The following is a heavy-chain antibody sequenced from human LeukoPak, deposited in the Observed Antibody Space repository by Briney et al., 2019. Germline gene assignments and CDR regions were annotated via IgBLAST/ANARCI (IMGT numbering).Heavy chain of an antibody. J-gene: IGHJ4*02. CDR1: GFTFSDYW. CDR3: ARALAVAGTGGHY. Sequence: GVSLRLSCAASGFTFSDYWMHWVRQAPGKGLVWVSRVSSDGTSTSYADSVKGRFTISRDNAKNTLFLQMNSLRAEDTAVYYCARALAVAGTGGHYWGQGTLVTV. D-gene: IGHD6-19*01. CDR2: VSSDGTST. V-gene: IGHV3-74*01.